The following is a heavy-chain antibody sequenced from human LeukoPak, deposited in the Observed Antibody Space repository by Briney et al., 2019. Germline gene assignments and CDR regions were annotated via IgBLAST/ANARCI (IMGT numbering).Heavy chain of an antibody. CDR1: GFTFSSYA. J-gene: IGHJ6*03. CDR3: ARAVGNTIFGVVTLSYYMDV. D-gene: IGHD3-3*01. CDR2: ISSSSSTI. Sequence: GGSLRLSCAASGFTFSSYAMNWVRQAPGKGLEWVSYISSSSSTIYYADSVKGRFTISRDNAKNSLYLQMNSLRAEDTAVYYCARAVGNTIFGVVTLSYYMDVWGKGTTVTVSS. V-gene: IGHV3-48*04.